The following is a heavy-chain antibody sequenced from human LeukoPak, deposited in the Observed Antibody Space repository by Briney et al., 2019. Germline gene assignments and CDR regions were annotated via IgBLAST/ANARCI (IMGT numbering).Heavy chain of an antibody. Sequence: PGESLKISCKGSGYSFTSYWISWVRQMPGKGLEWMGRIDPSDSYTNYSPSFQGHVTISADKSISTAYLQWSSLKASDTAMYYCARHLDGYNFFDYWGQGTLVTVSS. V-gene: IGHV5-10-1*01. D-gene: IGHD5-24*01. CDR3: ARHLDGYNFFDY. CDR2: IDPSDSYT. CDR1: GYSFTSYW. J-gene: IGHJ4*02.